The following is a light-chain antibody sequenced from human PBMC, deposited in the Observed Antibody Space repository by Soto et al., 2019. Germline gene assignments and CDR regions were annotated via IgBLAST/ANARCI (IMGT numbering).Light chain of an antibody. CDR1: QSVSSSY. CDR3: QQYGSSRTWT. V-gene: IGKV3-20*01. CDR2: GAS. J-gene: IGKJ1*01. Sequence: EIVLPQSPGTLSLSPGERATLSCRASQSVSSSYLAWYQQKPGQAPRLLIYGASSRATGIPDRFSGSGSGTDFTLTISRLEPEDFAVYYCQQYGSSRTWTFGQGTKVEIK.